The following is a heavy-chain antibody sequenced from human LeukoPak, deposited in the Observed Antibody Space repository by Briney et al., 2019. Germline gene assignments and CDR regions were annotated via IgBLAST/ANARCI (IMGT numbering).Heavy chain of an antibody. D-gene: IGHD5-18*01. CDR3: ARHIGYSAWNPDY. CDR1: GYSFTGFL. J-gene: IGHJ4*02. Sequence: GESLKISCKASGYSFTGFLIGWVRQVPGKGLGWVGIIYPYDSETRYSPSFQGQVTVSADKSISTAYLQWSSLKASDTAMYYCARHIGYSAWNPDYWGQGTLVTVSS. V-gene: IGHV5-51*01. CDR2: IYPYDSET.